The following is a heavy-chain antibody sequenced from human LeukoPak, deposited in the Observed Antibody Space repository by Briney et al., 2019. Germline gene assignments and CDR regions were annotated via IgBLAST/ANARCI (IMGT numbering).Heavy chain of an antibody. Sequence: SGGSLRLSCAASGFTFDDYAIHWVRQAPGKGLEWVSLISWDGGSTYYADSVKGRFTISRDNSKNSLYLQMISLRTEDTALYYCAKDISDSSGHGVDYWGQGTLVTVSS. CDR2: ISWDGGST. CDR3: AKDISDSSGHGVDY. J-gene: IGHJ4*02. D-gene: IGHD6-25*01. CDR1: GFTFDDYA. V-gene: IGHV3-43D*03.